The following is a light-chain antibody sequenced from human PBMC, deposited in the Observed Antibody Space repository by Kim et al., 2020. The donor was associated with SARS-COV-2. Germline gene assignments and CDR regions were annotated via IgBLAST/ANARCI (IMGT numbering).Light chain of an antibody. CDR1: SLRSYY. V-gene: IGLV3-19*02. Sequence: SYELTQDPAVSVALGQTVRITCQGDSLRSYYASWYQQKPGQAPVRVIYGKNNRPSGIPDRFSGSSSGNTASLTITGAQAEDEADYYCNSWDSSGNHLVFGGGTQLTVL. J-gene: IGLJ2*01. CDR3: NSWDSSGNHLV. CDR2: GKN.